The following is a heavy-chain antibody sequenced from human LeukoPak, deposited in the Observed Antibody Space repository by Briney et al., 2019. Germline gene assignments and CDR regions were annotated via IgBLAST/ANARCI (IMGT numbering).Heavy chain of an antibody. CDR1: GFTFSSYA. V-gene: IGHV3-23*01. CDR2: ISGSGGST. CDR3: ATRSLQKEVSDY. D-gene: IGHD2-15*01. J-gene: IGHJ4*02. Sequence: PGGSLRLSCAASGFTFSSYAMSWVRQAPGKGLEWVSAISGSGGSTYYADSVKGRFAISRDNSKNTLYLQMNSLRAEDTAVYYCATRSLQKEVSDYWGQGTLVTVSS.